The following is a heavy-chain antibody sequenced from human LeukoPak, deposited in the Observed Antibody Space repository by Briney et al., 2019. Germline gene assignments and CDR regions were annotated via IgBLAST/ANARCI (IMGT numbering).Heavy chain of an antibody. D-gene: IGHD3-3*01. CDR3: ARTPILERLGTDY. V-gene: IGHV4-30-4*08. Sequence: PSETLSLTCTVSGGSISSGDDYWSWIRQPPGKGLEWIGYIYYSGSTYYNPSLKRRVTISVDTSKNQFSLKLSSVTAADTAVYYCARTPILERLGTDYWGQGTLVTVSS. CDR1: GGSISSGDDY. J-gene: IGHJ4*02. CDR2: IYYSGST.